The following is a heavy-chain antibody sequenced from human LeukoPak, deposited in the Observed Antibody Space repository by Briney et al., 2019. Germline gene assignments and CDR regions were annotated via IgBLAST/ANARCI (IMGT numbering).Heavy chain of an antibody. D-gene: IGHD6-13*01. CDR2: IYTSGST. CDR3: ARDWAAAAGDNWFDP. Sequence: PSETLSLTCTVSGGSISSYYWSWIRQPAGKGLEWIGRIYTSGSTNYNPSLKSRVTMSVDTSKNQFSLKLSSVTAADTAVYYCARDWAAAAGDNWFDPWGQGTLVTVSS. J-gene: IGHJ5*02. V-gene: IGHV4-4*07. CDR1: GGSISSYY.